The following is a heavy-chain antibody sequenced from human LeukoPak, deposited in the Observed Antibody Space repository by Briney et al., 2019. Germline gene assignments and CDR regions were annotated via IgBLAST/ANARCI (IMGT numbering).Heavy chain of an antibody. V-gene: IGHV3-23*01. D-gene: IGHD6-25*01. J-gene: IGHJ6*02. CDR1: GFTFSSSS. CDR3: ARDGQRLAPYAMDV. CDR2: ITDAVGST. Sequence: GGSLRLSCAASGFTFSSSSISRVRQAPGKGLEWVSAITDAVGSTHYADSVKGRFSVSRDNSKNTLYLQMNSLRVEDTAVYYCARDGQRLAPYAMDVWGQGTTITVSS.